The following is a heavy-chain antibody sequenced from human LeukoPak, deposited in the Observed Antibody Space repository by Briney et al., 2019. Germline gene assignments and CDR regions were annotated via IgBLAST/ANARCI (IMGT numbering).Heavy chain of an antibody. Sequence: PSETLSLTCTVSGDSISRYYWTWIRQSPGKGLEWIGYIYSSGSTNYNPSLKSRVTMSVDTSKNQFSLKLSSVTAADTAVYYCARAKPDIVATNVGIDYWGQGTLVTVSS. D-gene: IGHD5-12*01. CDR2: IYSSGST. J-gene: IGHJ4*02. V-gene: IGHV4-59*08. CDR1: GDSISRYY. CDR3: ARAKPDIVATNVGIDY.